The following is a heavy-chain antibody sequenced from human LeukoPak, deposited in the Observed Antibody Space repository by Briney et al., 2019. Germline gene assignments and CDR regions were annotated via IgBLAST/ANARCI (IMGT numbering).Heavy chain of an antibody. CDR3: AKASAIDY. J-gene: IGHJ4*02. V-gene: IGHV3-30*02. CDR2: IRYDGSNK. Sequence: QPGGSLRLSCAASGFTFSGYDMHWVRQAPGKGLEWVAFIRYDGSNKYYTDSVKGRSTISRDNSKNTLYLQMNSLRPEDTAVYYCAKASAIDYWGQGTLVTVSS. CDR1: GFTFSGYD.